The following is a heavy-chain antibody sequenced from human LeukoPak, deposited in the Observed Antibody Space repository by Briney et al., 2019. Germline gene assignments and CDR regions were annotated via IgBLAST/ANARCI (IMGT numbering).Heavy chain of an antibody. CDR3: ATYYDILDGG. V-gene: IGHV3-11*01. Sequence: GGSLRLSCAASGFTLSDYYMSWISQAPGKGLEWVSYISSSGRTIYYADSVKGRFTISRDNAKNSLYLQMNSLRAEDTAVYYCATYYDILDGGWGQGTLVTVSS. J-gene: IGHJ4*02. D-gene: IGHD3-9*01. CDR1: GFTLSDYY. CDR2: ISSSGRTI.